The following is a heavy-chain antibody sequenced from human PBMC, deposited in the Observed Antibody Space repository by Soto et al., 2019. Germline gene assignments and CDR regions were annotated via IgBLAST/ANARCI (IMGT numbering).Heavy chain of an antibody. Sequence: QVQLQQWGAGLLKPSATLSLTCAVYGGSFSGYYWSWIRQPPGKGLEWIGEINHSGSTNYNPSLKSRVTISVDTSKNQFSRKLSSVTAADTAVYYCASLNVSYYDSSSYFDYWGQRTLVTVSS. CDR2: INHSGST. J-gene: IGHJ4*02. CDR1: GGSFSGYY. V-gene: IGHV4-34*01. D-gene: IGHD3-22*01. CDR3: ASLNVSYYDSSSYFDY.